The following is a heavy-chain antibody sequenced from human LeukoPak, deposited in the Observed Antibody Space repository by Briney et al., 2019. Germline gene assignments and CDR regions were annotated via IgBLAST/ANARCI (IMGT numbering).Heavy chain of an antibody. Sequence: GGSLRLSCAASGFTFSSYGMHWVRQAPGKGLEWVAVISYDGSNKYYADSVKGRFTTSRDNSKNTLYLQMNSLRAEDTAVYYCAKDPGYSSSWFQNWGQGTLVTVSS. CDR2: ISYDGSNK. V-gene: IGHV3-30*18. D-gene: IGHD6-13*01. CDR1: GFTFSSYG. CDR3: AKDPGYSSSWFQN. J-gene: IGHJ1*01.